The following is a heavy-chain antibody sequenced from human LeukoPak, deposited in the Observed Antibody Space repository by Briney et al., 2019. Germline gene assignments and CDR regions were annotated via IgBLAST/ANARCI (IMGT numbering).Heavy chain of an antibody. D-gene: IGHD4/OR15-4a*01. CDR1: GDTVSGGAG. CDR2: TYYKSKWFQ. Sequence: SQTLSLTCAISGDTVSGGAGWNWLRQFPSRGPEWLGRTYYKSKWFQEYAPSMKGRIIIDADTSKNQFSLHLISVSPEDTGVYYCAGDLDAGADYWGQGSLVADSS. V-gene: IGHV6-1*01. J-gene: IGHJ4*02. CDR3: AGDLDAGADY.